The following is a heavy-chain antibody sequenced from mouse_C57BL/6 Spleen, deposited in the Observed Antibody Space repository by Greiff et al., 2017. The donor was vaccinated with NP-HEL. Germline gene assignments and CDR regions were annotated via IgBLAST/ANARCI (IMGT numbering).Heavy chain of an antibody. CDR3: ARSGGNYGDY. V-gene: IGHV1-69*01. D-gene: IGHD2-1*01. Sequence: QVQLQQSGAELVMPGASVKLSCKASGYTFTSYWMHWVKQRPGQGLEWIGEIDPSDSYTNYNQKFKGKSTLTVDKSSSTAYMQLSSLTSEDSAVYYCARSGGNYGDYWGQGTTLTVSS. CDR1: GYTFTSYW. J-gene: IGHJ2*01. CDR2: IDPSDSYT.